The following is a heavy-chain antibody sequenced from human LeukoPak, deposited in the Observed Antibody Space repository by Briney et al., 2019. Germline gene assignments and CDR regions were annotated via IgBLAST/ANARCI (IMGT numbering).Heavy chain of an antibody. V-gene: IGHV1-2*02. CDR1: GYTFTDYY. J-gene: IGHJ5*02. Sequence: ASVRLSCKTFGYTFTDYYLHWVRQAPRQGPEWMGWINPSSGVASFAQKFQGRITMTRDTSISTSYMELNSLRSEDTAVYYCAKDAHNRYWFDPWGQGTLVTVSS. CDR3: AKDAHNRYWFDP. CDR2: INPSSGVA. D-gene: IGHD5-24*01.